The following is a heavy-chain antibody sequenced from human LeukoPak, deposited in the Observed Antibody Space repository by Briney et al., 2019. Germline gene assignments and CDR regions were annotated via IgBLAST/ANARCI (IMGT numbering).Heavy chain of an antibody. D-gene: IGHD3-10*01. Sequence: GGSLRLSCAASGFTFSSYAMSWVRQAPGKGPEWVSAISGSGGSTYYADSVKGRFTISRDNSKNTLYLQMNSLRAEDTAVYYCAKGMVRGVPGYYFDYWDQGTLVTVSS. J-gene: IGHJ4*02. V-gene: IGHV3-23*01. CDR3: AKGMVRGVPGYYFDY. CDR1: GFTFSSYA. CDR2: ISGSGGST.